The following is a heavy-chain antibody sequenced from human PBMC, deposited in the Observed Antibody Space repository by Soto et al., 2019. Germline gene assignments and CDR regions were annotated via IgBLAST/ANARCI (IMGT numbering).Heavy chain of an antibody. CDR3: ARAYCSSTSCSDFDY. CDR2: ISYDGSNK. V-gene: IGHV3-30-3*01. D-gene: IGHD2-2*01. CDR1: VFTCSSYA. J-gene: IGHJ4*02. Sequence: SWWSLRLSCAASVFTCSSYAMHWFRQAPGKGLEWVAVISYDGSNKYYADSVKGRFTISRDNSKNTLYLQMNSLRAEDTAVYYCARAYCSSTSCSDFDYWGQGTLVTVSS.